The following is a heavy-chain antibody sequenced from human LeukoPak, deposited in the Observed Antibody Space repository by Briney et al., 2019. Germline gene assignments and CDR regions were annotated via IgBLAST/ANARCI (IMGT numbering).Heavy chain of an antibody. J-gene: IGHJ4*02. CDR2: NSGNT. D-gene: IGHD1-26*01. Sequence: PSETLSLTCTVSGGSISSSSFYWGWIRQSPGKGLEWIGSNSGNTYYNPSLKSRVTISVDTSKNQFSLKLSSVTAADTAVYYCARDYLGAGTVAATSGYWGQGTLVTVSS. CDR3: ARDYLGAGTVAATSGY. V-gene: IGHV4-39*02. CDR1: GGSISSSSFY.